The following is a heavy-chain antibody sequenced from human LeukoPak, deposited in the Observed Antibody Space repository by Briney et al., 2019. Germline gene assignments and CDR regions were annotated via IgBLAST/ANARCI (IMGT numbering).Heavy chain of an antibody. V-gene: IGHV3-7*01. D-gene: IGHD2-15*01. J-gene: IGHJ4*02. CDR1: GFTFSNYW. CDR2: IKQDGSEK. CDR3: ANTGWSSPDY. Sequence: GGSLRLSCVASGFTFSNYWMTWLRQAPGKGLEWVANIKQDGSEKYYLDSVKGRFTISGDNAKNSLYLHMNSLRAEDTAVYYCANTGWSSPDYWGLGTLVTVSS.